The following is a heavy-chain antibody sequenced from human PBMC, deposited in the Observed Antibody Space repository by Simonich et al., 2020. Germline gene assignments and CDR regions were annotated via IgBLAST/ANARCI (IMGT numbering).Heavy chain of an antibody. CDR2: MNPNRGNT. D-gene: IGHD2-2*01. Sequence: QVQLVQSGAEVKKPGASVKVSCKASGYTFTSYDINWVRQATGQGLELRGWMNPNRGNTGYAKKFQGRVTITRNTSISTAYMELSSLRSEDTAVYYCARGPAERWFDPWGQGTLVTVSS. CDR1: GYTFTSYD. CDR3: ARGPAERWFDP. V-gene: IGHV1-8*03. J-gene: IGHJ5*02.